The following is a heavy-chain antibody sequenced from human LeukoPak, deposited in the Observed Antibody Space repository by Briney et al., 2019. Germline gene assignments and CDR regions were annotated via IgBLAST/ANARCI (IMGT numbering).Heavy chain of an antibody. D-gene: IGHD3-22*01. Sequence: SVKVSCKASGGTFSSYAISWVRQAPGQGLEWMGRIIPILGIANYAQKFQGRVTITADKSTSTAYMELSSLRSEDTAVSYCARESGYSRFDYWGQGTLVTVSS. CDR3: ARESGYSRFDY. J-gene: IGHJ4*02. CDR2: IIPILGIA. CDR1: GGTFSSYA. V-gene: IGHV1-69*04.